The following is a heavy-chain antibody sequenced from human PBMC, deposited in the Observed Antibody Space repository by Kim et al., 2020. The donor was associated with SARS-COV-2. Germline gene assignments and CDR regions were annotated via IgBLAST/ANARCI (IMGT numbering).Heavy chain of an antibody. D-gene: IGHD6-6*01. CDR3: ARDTEYSSSSSYDY. V-gene: IGHV3-11*05. Sequence: PVKGRFTIPRENAKTTLYLQMNSTRSEDTAVYYCARDTEYSSSSSYDYWGQGTLGTVSS. J-gene: IGHJ4*02.